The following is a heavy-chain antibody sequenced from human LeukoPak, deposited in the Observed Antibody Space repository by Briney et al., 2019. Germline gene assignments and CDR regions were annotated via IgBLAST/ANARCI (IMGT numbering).Heavy chain of an antibody. CDR3: ARDLRRFQPGIPNSFDP. CDR1: GGTFSSYA. J-gene: IGHJ5*02. Sequence: SVKVSCKASGGTFSSYAISWVRQAPGQGLEWMGGIIPIFGTANYAQKFQGRVTITADESTSTAYMELSSLRSEDTAVYYCARDLRRFQPGIPNSFDPWGQGTLVTVSS. V-gene: IGHV1-69*13. D-gene: IGHD3-3*01. CDR2: IIPIFGTA.